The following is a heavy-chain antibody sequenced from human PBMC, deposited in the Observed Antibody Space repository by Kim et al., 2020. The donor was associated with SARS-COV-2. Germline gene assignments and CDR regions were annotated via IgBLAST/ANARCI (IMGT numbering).Heavy chain of an antibody. CDR3: TRPIDGLLWFGEFTNWLDR. CDR2: IRSKAYGGTT. CDR1: GFTFGDYA. V-gene: IGHV3-49*03. J-gene: IGHJ5*02. Sequence: GGSLRLSCTASGFTFGDYAMSWFRQAPGKGLEWVGFIRSKAYGGTTEYAASVKGRFTISRDDSKSIAYLQMNSLKTEDTAVYYCTRPIDGLLWFGEFTNWLDRWGQRTLVSVSS. D-gene: IGHD3-10*01.